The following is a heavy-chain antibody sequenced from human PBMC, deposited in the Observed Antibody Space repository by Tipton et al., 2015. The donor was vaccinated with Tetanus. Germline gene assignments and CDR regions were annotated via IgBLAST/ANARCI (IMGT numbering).Heavy chain of an antibody. CDR2: VSYSGRT. CDR3: VRGRGLGEYSYGFEY. J-gene: IGHJ4*02. V-gene: IGHV4-61*08. D-gene: IGHD4-11*01. Sequence: GLVKPSETLSLTCTVSGGSVRGGDYSWNWIRQPPGKGLEWLAYVSYSGRTNSNYSLKSRITVSLDASKNQFSLRLTSVTAADTAVYYCVRGRGLGEYSYGFEYWGPGLLVTVSS. CDR1: GGSVRGGDYS.